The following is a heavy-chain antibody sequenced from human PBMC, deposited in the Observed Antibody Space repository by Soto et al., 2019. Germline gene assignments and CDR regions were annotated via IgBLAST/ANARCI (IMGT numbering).Heavy chain of an antibody. V-gene: IGHV2-5*02. CDR2: IHWDDDE. CDR1: GFSLSTSGVG. Sequence: SGPTLVKPTQTLTLTCTFSGFSLSTSGVGVGWIRQPPGKGLEWLALIHWDDDEHYSPSLKSRFTITKDTSKTQVVLTMTNMDPVDTATYYCAHAYSIRDFWSGYYFDNWGQGTLVTVSS. D-gene: IGHD3-3*01. CDR3: AHAYSIRDFWSGYYFDN. J-gene: IGHJ4*02.